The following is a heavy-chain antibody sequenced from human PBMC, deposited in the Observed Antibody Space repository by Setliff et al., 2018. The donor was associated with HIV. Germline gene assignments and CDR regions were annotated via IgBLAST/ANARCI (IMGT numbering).Heavy chain of an antibody. V-gene: IGHV4-61*02. Sequence: SETLSLTCTFSGDSISSGNYYWSWIRQPAGKGLEWIGRIYSTGSTNYNPSLKSRVTISSDTSKNLFSLKLTTVTAADAAVYYCTRDTGYILSGYRPHWYFDLWGRGTQVTV. CDR3: TRDTGYILSGYRPHWYFDL. D-gene: IGHD3-9*01. J-gene: IGHJ2*01. CDR1: GDSISSGNYY. CDR2: IYSTGST.